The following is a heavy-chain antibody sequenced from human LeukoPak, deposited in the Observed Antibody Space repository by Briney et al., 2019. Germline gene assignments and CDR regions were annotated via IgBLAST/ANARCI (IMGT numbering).Heavy chain of an antibody. CDR3: ARGNRAETCYYGSGTDY. Sequence: SETLSLTCAVSGGSISSSNWWSWVRQPPGKGLEWIGEIYHSGSTNYNPSLKSRVTISVDKSKNQFSLKLSSVTAADTAVYYCARGNRAETCYYGSGTDYWGQGTLVTVSS. D-gene: IGHD3-10*01. J-gene: IGHJ4*02. V-gene: IGHV4-4*02. CDR1: GGSISSSNW. CDR2: IYHSGST.